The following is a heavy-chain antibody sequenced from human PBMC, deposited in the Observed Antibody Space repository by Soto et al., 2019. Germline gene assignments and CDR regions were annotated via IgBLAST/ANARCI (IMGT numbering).Heavy chain of an antibody. V-gene: IGHV3-21*01. D-gene: IGHD5-12*01. CDR2: ISSSSSYI. J-gene: IGHJ4*02. CDR3: ARVRGYLGPLDY. CDR1: GFTFSSYS. Sequence: EVQLVESGGGLVKPGGSLRLSCAASGFTFSSYSMNWVRQAPGKGLEWVSSISSSSSYIYYADSVKGRFTISRDNAKNSLYRQMNSLRAEDTAVYYCARVRGYLGPLDYWGQGTLVTVSS.